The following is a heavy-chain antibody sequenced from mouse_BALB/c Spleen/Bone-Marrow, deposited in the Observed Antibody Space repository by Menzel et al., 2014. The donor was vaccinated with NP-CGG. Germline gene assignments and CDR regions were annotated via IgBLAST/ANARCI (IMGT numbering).Heavy chain of an antibody. CDR1: GYTFTSYW. V-gene: IGHV1S81*02. CDR2: IHPSNGRT. Sequence: TELVKPGASVKLSCKASGYTFTSYWIHWVKQGPGQGLEWIGEIHPSNGRTNYSEKFKTKATLTVDKSSSTAHMQLSSLTSEDSAVYYCARGTARAMMDYWGQGTSVTVSS. J-gene: IGHJ4*01. D-gene: IGHD3-2*01. CDR3: ARGTARAMMDY.